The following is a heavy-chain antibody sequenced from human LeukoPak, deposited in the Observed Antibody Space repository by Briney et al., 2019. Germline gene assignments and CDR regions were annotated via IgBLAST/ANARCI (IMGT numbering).Heavy chain of an antibody. V-gene: IGHV3-23*01. CDR1: GFSFSSYA. Sequence: QPGGSLRLSXAASGFSFSSYAMSWVGQAPGKGLEWVSAIVGSGGNMYYADSVKGRFTISRDISKNTLYLQMNSLRAEDTARYYCARDFSGYWGRGTLVTVSS. D-gene: IGHD1-26*01. J-gene: IGHJ4*02. CDR3: ARDFSGY. CDR2: IVGSGGNM.